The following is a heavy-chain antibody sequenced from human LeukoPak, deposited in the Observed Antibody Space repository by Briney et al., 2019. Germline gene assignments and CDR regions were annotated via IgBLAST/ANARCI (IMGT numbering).Heavy chain of an antibody. CDR2: ISSSSSYI. CDR1: GFTFSSYS. D-gene: IGHD3-3*01. Sequence: GGSLRLSCAASGFTFSSYSMNWVRQAPGKGLEWVSSISSSSSYIYYAGSVKGRFTISRDNAKNSLYLQMNSLRAEDTAVYYCARDLTLRFLEWLPNAFDIWGQGTMVTVSS. J-gene: IGHJ3*02. V-gene: IGHV3-21*01. CDR3: ARDLTLRFLEWLPNAFDI.